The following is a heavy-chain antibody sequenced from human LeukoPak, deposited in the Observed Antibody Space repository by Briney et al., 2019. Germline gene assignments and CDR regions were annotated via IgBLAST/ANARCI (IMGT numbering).Heavy chain of an antibody. CDR1: GGSISRYY. Sequence: SETLSLTCTVSGGSISRYYWSWIRQPPGKGLEWIGYIYYSGSTNYNPSLKSRVTISVDTSKNQFSLKLSSVTAADTAVYYCARYTIAAATDAFDIWGQGTMVTVSS. J-gene: IGHJ3*02. V-gene: IGHV4-59*01. CDR3: ARYTIAAATDAFDI. CDR2: IYYSGST. D-gene: IGHD6-13*01.